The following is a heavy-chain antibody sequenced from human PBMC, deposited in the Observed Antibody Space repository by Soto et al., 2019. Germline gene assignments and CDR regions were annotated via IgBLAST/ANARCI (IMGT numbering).Heavy chain of an antibody. CDR3: ASRPTFGGVIPPVY. Sequence: ASVKVSCKASGYTSTSYAMHCMRQAPGQRLEWMGWINAGNGNTKYSQKFQGRVTITRDTSASTAYMELSSLRSEDTAVYYFASRPTFGGVIPPVYWGQGTLVTVSS. V-gene: IGHV1-3*01. J-gene: IGHJ4*02. CDR2: INAGNGNT. CDR1: GYTSTSYA. D-gene: IGHD3-16*02.